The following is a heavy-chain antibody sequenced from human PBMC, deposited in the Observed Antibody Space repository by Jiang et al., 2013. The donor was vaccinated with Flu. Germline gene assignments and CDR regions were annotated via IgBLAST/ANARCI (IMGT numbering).Heavy chain of an antibody. D-gene: IGHD3-9*01. V-gene: IGHV1-18*01. Sequence: GAEVKKPGASVKVSCKASGYTFTSYGISWVRQAPGQGLEWMGWISAYNGNTNYAQKLQGRVTMTTDTSTSTAYMELRSLRSDDTAVYYCARAGRYFDWLGGLGSWFDPVGPGNPGHRLL. J-gene: IGHJ5*02. CDR2: ISAYNGNT. CDR1: GYTFTSYG. CDR3: ARAGRYFDWLGGLGSWFDP.